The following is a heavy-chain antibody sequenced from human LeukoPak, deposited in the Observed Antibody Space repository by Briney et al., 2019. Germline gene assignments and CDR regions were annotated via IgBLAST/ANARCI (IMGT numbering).Heavy chain of an antibody. CDR1: GFTFSSYA. J-gene: IGHJ4*02. CDR2: ISYDGSNK. D-gene: IGHD6-19*01. CDR3: ARVATNSGWYFGY. Sequence: GGSLRLSCAASGFTFSSYAMHWVRQAPGKGLEWVAVISYDGSNKYYADSVKGRFTISRDNFKNTLYLQMNSLRAEDTAVYYCARVATNSGWYFGYWGQGSLVTVSS. V-gene: IGHV3-30-3*01.